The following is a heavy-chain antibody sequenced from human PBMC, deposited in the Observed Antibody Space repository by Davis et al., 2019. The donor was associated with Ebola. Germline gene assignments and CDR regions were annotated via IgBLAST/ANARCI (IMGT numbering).Heavy chain of an antibody. CDR3: AKEYSHDKWYFAL. Sequence: PGGSLRLSCVASGFTFSDHGMQWVRQAPGKGLEWVAVVGRDGKDKFSADSVKGRFIISRDNSKNTMYLQMNSLRVEDTAVYYCAKEYSHDKWYFALWGRGTLVTVS. J-gene: IGHJ2*01. D-gene: IGHD5-18*01. V-gene: IGHV3-30*18. CDR2: VGRDGKDK. CDR1: GFTFSDHG.